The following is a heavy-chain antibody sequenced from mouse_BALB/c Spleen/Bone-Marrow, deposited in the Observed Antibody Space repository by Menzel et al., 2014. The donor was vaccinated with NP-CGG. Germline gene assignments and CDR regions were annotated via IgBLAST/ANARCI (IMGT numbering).Heavy chain of an antibody. CDR1: GFTFSNYG. CDR3: AKNQEAFDY. Sequence: EVKLVESGGGLVQPGGSLKLSCAASGFTFSNYGMSWVRQTPDKRLELVATINSNGGITYYPDSVKGRFTISRDNAKNTLYLQMSSLKTEDTAMYYSAKNQEAFDYWGQGTTLTVSS. V-gene: IGHV5-6-3*01. J-gene: IGHJ2*01. D-gene: IGHD3-2*02. CDR2: INSNGGIT.